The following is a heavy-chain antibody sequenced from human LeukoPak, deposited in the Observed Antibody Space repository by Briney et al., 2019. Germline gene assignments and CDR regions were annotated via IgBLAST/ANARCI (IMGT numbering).Heavy chain of an antibody. CDR1: GYTFTSYG. V-gene: IGHV1-18*01. J-gene: IGHJ1*01. CDR3: ARDNEQWLPSEYFQH. CDR2: ISAYNGNT. Sequence: ASVKVSCKASGYTFTSYGISWVRQAPGQGLEWVGWISAYNGNTNYAQKLQGRVTMTTDTSTSTAYMELRSLRSDDTAVYYCARDNEQWLPSEYFQHWGQGTLVTVSS. D-gene: IGHD6-19*01.